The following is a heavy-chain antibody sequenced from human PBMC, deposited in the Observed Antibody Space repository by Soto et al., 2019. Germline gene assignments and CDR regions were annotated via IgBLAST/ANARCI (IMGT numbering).Heavy chain of an antibody. V-gene: IGHV3-30*18. D-gene: IGHD2-15*01. CDR3: AKDLGRYCSGGSCAGMDG. CDR2: ISYDGSNK. J-gene: IGHJ6*02. Sequence: PGGSLRLSCAASGFTFSSYGMHWVRQAPGKGLEWVAVISYDGSNKYYADSVKGRFTISRDNSKNTLYLQMNSLRAEDTAVYYCAKDLGRYCSGGSCAGMDGWGQGTTVTVSS. CDR1: GFTFSSYG.